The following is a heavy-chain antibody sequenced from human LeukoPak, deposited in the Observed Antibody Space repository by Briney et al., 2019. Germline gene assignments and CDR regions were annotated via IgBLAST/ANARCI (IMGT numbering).Heavy chain of an antibody. CDR3: ARDPVVPAAIHEYFDY. D-gene: IGHD2-2*02. CDR2: ISYDGSNK. J-gene: IGHJ4*02. Sequence: GGCLRLSCAASGFTFSSYAMHWVRQAPGKGLEWVAVISYDGSNKYYADSVKGRFTISRDNSKNTLYLQMNSLRAEDTAVYYCARDPVVPAAIHEYFDYWVQGTLVTVSS. V-gene: IGHV3-30-3*01. CDR1: GFTFSSYA.